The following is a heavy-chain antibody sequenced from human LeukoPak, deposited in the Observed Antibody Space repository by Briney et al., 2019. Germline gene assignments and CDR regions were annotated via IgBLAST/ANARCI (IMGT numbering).Heavy chain of an antibody. Sequence: SETLSLTCAVYGGSFRDYYWSWIRQRPAKGREWIGEVNHSGSTNYNPSLKSRVTISLDTSKNQFSLKLTSGAAADTAVYFCAKAPYLSSGSWGQGILVAVSS. CDR3: AKAPYLSSGS. CDR2: VNHSGST. J-gene: IGHJ3*01. CDR1: GGSFRDYY. V-gene: IGHV4-34*01. D-gene: IGHD3-22*01.